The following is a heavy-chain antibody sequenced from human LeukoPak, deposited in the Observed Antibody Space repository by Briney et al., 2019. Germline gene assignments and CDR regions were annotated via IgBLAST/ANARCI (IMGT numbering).Heavy chain of an antibody. CDR3: AKSGSRDWDYFEY. CDR2: ISGSGGST. V-gene: IGHV3-23*01. D-gene: IGHD6-19*01. J-gene: IGHJ4*02. Sequence: PGGSLRLSCAASGFTFSSYAMSWVRQAPGKGLEWVSAISGSGGSTYYADSVKGRFTISRDNSKNTLFLQMNSLRAEDTAVYYCAKSGSRDWDYFEYWGQGALVTASS. CDR1: GFTFSSYA.